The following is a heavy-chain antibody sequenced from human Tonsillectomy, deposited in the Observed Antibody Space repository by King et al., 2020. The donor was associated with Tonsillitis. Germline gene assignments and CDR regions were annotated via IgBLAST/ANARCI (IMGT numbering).Heavy chain of an antibody. J-gene: IGHJ3*02. CDR2: ISGSSSYT. CDR3: AREVSPPSTMITFLDI. D-gene: IGHD3-16*01. CDR1: GFTFSDYY. V-gene: IGHV3-11*05. Sequence: VQLVESGGGLVKPGGSLRLSCAASGFTFSDYYMTWIRQAPGQGLEWVSYISGSSSYTNYADSVKGRFTISRDNAKNSLYLQMNSLRAEDTAVYYCAREVSPPSTMITFLDIWGQGTMVTVSS.